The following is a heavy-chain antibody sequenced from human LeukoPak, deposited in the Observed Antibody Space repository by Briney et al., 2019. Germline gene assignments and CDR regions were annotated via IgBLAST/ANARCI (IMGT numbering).Heavy chain of an antibody. CDR1: GFTFGGDW. J-gene: IGHJ3*02. CDR2: IKPDGTEK. Sequence: QPGGSLRLSCVASGFTFGGDWMSWVRQAPGKGLEWVANIKPDGTEKYYVDSVKGRFTISRDNAKNSLYLQLNSQRAEDTAVYYSVRYYDPPVGDAFDIWGPGTMVTVSS. CDR3: VRYYDPPVGDAFDI. D-gene: IGHD3-22*01. V-gene: IGHV3-7*01.